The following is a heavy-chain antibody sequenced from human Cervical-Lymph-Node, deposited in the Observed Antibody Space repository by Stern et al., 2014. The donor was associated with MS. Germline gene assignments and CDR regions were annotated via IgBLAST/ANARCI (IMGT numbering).Heavy chain of an antibody. CDR3: ARTRHEEQWLVSYYFDY. Sequence: EVQLLESGGGLVQPGGSLRLSCAASGFTFSSYAMSWVRQAPGKGLEWVSAISGSGGSTYYADSVKGRFTISRDNSKNTLYLQMNSLRAEDTAVYYCARTRHEEQWLVSYYFDYWGQGTLVTVSS. J-gene: IGHJ4*02. D-gene: IGHD6-19*01. V-gene: IGHV3-23*01. CDR2: ISGSGGST. CDR1: GFTFSSYA.